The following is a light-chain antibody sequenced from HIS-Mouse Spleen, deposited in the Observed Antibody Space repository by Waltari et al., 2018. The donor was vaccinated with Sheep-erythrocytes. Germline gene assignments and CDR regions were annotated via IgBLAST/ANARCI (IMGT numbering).Light chain of an antibody. V-gene: IGLV2-23*01. CDR3: CSYAAGSTPWV. CDR1: SSDVGSYNL. J-gene: IGLJ3*02. Sequence: QSALTQPASVSGSPGQSITISCTGTSSDVGSYNLVSWYQQHPGKAPKLMIYEGSKRPSWGFTRFSGSKNGSTASLTTTARHDADEDADYCCSYAAGSTPWVFGGGTKLTVL. CDR2: EGS.